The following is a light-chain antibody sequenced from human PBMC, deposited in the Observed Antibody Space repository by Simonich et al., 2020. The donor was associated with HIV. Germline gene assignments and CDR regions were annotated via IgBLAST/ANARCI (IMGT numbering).Light chain of an antibody. CDR2: DVN. CDR3: SSYTSGNTWV. Sequence: QSALTQPASVSGSPGQSITISCTGTDSDLGVYNYVSWYQQHPGKAPKLMIYDVNKRPSGVSNRFSASKSGNTASLTISGLQAEDEADYYCSSYTSGNTWVFGGGTKLTVL. V-gene: IGLV2-14*03. J-gene: IGLJ3*02. CDR1: DSDLGVYNY.